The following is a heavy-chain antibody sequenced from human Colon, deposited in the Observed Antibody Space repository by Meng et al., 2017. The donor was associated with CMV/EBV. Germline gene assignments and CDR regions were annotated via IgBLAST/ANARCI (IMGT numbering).Heavy chain of an antibody. V-gene: IGHV3-30*03. D-gene: IGHD4/OR15-4a*01. J-gene: IGHJ4*02. CDR3: ARGSANYIEFDY. CDR2: VSSDGKNK. CDR1: GYTFSSNG. Sequence: GTGYTFSSNGMHGVRQAPGKGLGWVAAVSSDGKNKYYTDSVGGQFTISRDNYKNILYLQMNSLKTDDTALYYCARGSANYIEFDYWGQGTLVTVSS.